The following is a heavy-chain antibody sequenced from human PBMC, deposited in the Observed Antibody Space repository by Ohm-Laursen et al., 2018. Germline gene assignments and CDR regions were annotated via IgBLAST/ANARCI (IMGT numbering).Heavy chain of an antibody. J-gene: IGHJ4*02. CDR3: VVSEIRYSFTYLADF. CDR2: IYYSGST. V-gene: IGHV4-59*01. D-gene: IGHD5-18*01. CDR1: GGSISSYY. Sequence: TLSLTCTVSGGSISSYYWSWIRQPPGKGLEWIGYIYYSGSTNYNPSLKSRVTISVDTSKNQFSLRLSSVTAADTAVYYCVVSEIRYSFTYLADFWGQGILVTVPS.